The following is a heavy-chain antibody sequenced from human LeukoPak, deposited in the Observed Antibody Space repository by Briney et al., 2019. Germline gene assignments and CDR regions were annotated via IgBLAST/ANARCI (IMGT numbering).Heavy chain of an antibody. CDR2: TSAGGDIT. Sequence: GGSLRLSCAASGFTFSDHAMTWVRQTLAKGLESVSSTSAGGDITHYAESVKGRFTISRDNSKNTLYLQMNSLRAEDTAVYYCAQRAQLPKRHFDYWGQGTLVTVSS. CDR3: AQRAQLPKRHFDY. J-gene: IGHJ4*02. V-gene: IGHV3-23*01. CDR1: GFTFSDHA. D-gene: IGHD2-2*01.